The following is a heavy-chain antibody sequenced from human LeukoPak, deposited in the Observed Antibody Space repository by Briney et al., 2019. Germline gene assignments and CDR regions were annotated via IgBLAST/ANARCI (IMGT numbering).Heavy chain of an antibody. V-gene: IGHV3-48*01. Sequence: GGSLRLSCAASGFTFSSYSMNWVRQAPGKGLEWVSYISSISSTIYYAYSVKDRFTNSRDNAKNSLYLQMNSLRAEDTAVYYCARAGPTPGESYYYGSGSYYGDFDYWGQGTLVSVSS. D-gene: IGHD3-10*01. J-gene: IGHJ4*02. CDR1: GFTFSSYS. CDR2: ISSISSTI. CDR3: ARAGPTPGESYYYGSGSYYGDFDY.